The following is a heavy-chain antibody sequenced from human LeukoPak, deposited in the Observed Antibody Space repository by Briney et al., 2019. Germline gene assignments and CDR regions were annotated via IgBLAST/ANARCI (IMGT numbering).Heavy chain of an antibody. CDR2: ISYDGSNK. CDR1: GFTFSSYA. V-gene: IGHV3-30-3*01. D-gene: IGHD6-19*01. J-gene: IGHJ4*02. CDR3: AGDYLVAGIFDY. Sequence: GGSLRLSCAASGFTFSSYAMHWVRQAPGKGLEWVAVISYDGSNKYYADSVKGRFTISRDNSKNTLYLQMNSLRAEDTAVYYCAGDYLVAGIFDYWGQGTLVTVSS.